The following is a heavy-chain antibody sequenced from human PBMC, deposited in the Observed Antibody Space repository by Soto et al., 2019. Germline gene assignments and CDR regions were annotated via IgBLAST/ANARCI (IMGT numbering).Heavy chain of an antibody. CDR1: GYTFTDHV. Sequence: QVQLVQSGPEVKKPGASVTVSCKTSGYTFTDHVIDWVRQAHGQGLEWVGWVSSYNGNTNYAYNLKDRVIMTTDASTSTAYMELRGLRSDDTAVYYCAREVEGSYSPADFWGQGTPVTVSS. J-gene: IGHJ4*02. D-gene: IGHD3-10*01. V-gene: IGHV1-18*01. CDR2: VSSYNGNT. CDR3: AREVEGSYSPADF.